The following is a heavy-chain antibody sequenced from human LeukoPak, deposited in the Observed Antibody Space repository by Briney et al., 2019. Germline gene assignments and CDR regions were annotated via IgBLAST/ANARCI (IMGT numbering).Heavy chain of an antibody. CDR1: GFTFSSYA. Sequence: GGSLRLSCAASGFTFSSYAMSWVRQAPGKGLEWVSAISGSGGSTYYADSAKGRFTISRDNSKNTLYLQMNSLRAEDTAVYYCAKDQAYYYDSSGYYYLDYWGQGTLVAVSS. CDR2: ISGSGGST. CDR3: AKDQAYYYDSSGYYYLDY. J-gene: IGHJ4*02. V-gene: IGHV3-23*01. D-gene: IGHD3-22*01.